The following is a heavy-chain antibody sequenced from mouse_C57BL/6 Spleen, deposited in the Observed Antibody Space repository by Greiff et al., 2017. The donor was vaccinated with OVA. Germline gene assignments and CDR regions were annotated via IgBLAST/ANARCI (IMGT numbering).Heavy chain of an antibody. Sequence: VQLQESDAELVKPGASVKISCKASGYTFTDHTIHWMKQRPEQGLEWIGYIYPRDGSTKYNEKFKGKATLTADKSSSTAYMQLNSLTSEDSAVYFCAREFYYYGSSAAWFAYWGQGTLVTVSA. D-gene: IGHD1-1*01. CDR2: IYPRDGST. J-gene: IGHJ3*01. CDR3: AREFYYYGSSAAWFAY. V-gene: IGHV1-78*01. CDR1: GYTFTDHT.